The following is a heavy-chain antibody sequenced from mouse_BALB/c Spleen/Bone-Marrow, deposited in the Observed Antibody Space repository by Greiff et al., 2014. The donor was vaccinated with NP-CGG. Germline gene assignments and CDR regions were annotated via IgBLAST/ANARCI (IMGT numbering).Heavy chain of an antibody. CDR2: INPSNGRT. Sequence: QVQLQQSGAELVKPGASVKLSCKASGYTFTSYWMHWVKQRPGQGLEWIGEINPSNGRTNYNEKFKSKATLTVDKSSSTAYMRLSSLTSEDSAVYYCAGPFDYWGQGTTLTVSS. CDR3: AGPFDY. J-gene: IGHJ2*01. V-gene: IGHV1S81*02. CDR1: GYTFTSYW.